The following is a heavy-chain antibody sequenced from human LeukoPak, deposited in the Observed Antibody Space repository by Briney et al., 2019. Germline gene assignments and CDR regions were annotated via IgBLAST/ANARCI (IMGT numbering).Heavy chain of an antibody. V-gene: IGHV4-59*01. J-gene: IGHJ4*02. CDR2: IYYSGST. Sequence: ASETLSLTCTVSGGSISSYYWSWIRQPPGKGLEWIGYIYYSGSTNYNPSLKSRVTISVDTSKNQFSLKLSSVTAADTAVYYCARVPRAGYFDYWGQGALVTVSS. CDR3: ARVPRAGYFDY. CDR1: GGSISSYY.